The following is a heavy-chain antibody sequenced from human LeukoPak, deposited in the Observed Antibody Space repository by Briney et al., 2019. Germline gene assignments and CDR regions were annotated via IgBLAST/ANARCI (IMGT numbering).Heavy chain of an antibody. D-gene: IGHD5-12*01. CDR2: IKQDGSDK. J-gene: IGHJ4*02. CDR3: ARGYSGNDYGCYFDY. V-gene: IGHV3-7*01. Sequence: PGGSLRLSCATSGFSFRSYWMSWVRQSPGKGLEWVANIKQDGSDKYYVDSVKGRITISRDNAKNSLYLQMNSLRVEDTAVYYCARGYSGNDYGCYFDYWGQGNLVTVSS. CDR1: GFSFRSYW.